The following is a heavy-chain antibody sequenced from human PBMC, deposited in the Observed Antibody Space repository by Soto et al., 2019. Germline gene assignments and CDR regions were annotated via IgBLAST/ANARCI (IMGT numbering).Heavy chain of an antibody. CDR1: GGTFSSYA. D-gene: IGHD1-7*01. J-gene: IGHJ3*02. CDR2: IIPIFGTA. Sequence: SVKVSCKASGGTFSSYAISWVRQAPGQGLEWMGGIIPIFGTANYAQKFQGRVTITADESTSTAYMELSSPRSEDTAVYYCASPYGRTTPAFDIWGQGTMVTVSS. V-gene: IGHV1-69*13. CDR3: ASPYGRTTPAFDI.